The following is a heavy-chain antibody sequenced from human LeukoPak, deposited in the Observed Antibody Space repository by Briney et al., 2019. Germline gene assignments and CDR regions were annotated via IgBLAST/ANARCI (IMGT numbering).Heavy chain of an antibody. V-gene: IGHV4-4*02. Sequence: SETLSLTCAVSGGSLINNVWWTWVRQSPGKGLEWIGQVYHSGSTNYNPSLKSRLIISVDKSKSQFSLRLRSVTAADTAVYYCAREDRIQLSHSYFDHWGQGILVTVSA. CDR1: GGSLINNVW. J-gene: IGHJ4*02. CDR3: AREDRIQLSHSYFDH. CDR2: VYHSGST. D-gene: IGHD5-18*01.